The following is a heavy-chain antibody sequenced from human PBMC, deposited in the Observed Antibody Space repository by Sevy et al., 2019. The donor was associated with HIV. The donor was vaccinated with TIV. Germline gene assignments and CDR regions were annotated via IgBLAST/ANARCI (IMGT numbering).Heavy chain of an antibody. CDR1: GFTVSSYW. J-gene: IGHJ6*02. CDR2: IKQDGSEQ. V-gene: IGHV3-7*01. D-gene: IGHD2-15*01. Sequence: GGSLRLSCAASGFTVSSYWMSWVRQAPGKGLEWVANIKQDGSEQYYVDSVKGRLTISRDNAKNSLYLQMNSLRAEDTPVYYCARAGDCSGGSCYSRLDYYYGMDVWGQGTTVTVSS. CDR3: ARAGDCSGGSCYSRLDYYYGMDV.